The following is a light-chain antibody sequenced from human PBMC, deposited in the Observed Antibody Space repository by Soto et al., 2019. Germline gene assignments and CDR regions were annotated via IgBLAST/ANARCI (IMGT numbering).Light chain of an antibody. CDR1: SSDDGAYND. Sequence: QSALTQPPSASGSPGQSVTISCTGTSSDDGAYNDVSWYQQHPGKAPKLMIYDVSKRPSGVPYRFSGSKSGNAASLTVSGLQGEDEADYYCSSYAGSSWVSGGGTKLTVL. CDR2: DVS. V-gene: IGLV2-8*01. J-gene: IGLJ3*02. CDR3: SSYAGSSWV.